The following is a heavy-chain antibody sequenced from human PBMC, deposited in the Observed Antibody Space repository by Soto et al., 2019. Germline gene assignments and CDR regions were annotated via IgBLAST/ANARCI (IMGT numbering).Heavy chain of an antibody. D-gene: IGHD6-19*01. V-gene: IGHV3-30-3*01. Sequence: QVQLVESGGGVVQPGRSLRLSCAASGFPFSSYVMHWVRQAPGKGLEWVAALSKDGNNEYYADSVKGRFTISRDSSKNILYLQMNSLRAEEAAVYYCAREVGSSGWCGWFDPWGQGTLVTVSS. CDR1: GFPFSSYV. CDR2: LSKDGNNE. CDR3: AREVGSSGWCGWFDP. J-gene: IGHJ5*02.